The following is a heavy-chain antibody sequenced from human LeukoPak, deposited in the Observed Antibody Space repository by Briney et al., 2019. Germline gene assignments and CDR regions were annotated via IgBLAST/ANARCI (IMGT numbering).Heavy chain of an antibody. CDR2: IYYSGST. CDR3: ATPPGGYCSSTSCSDV. V-gene: IGHV4-39*07. CDR1: GGSISSSSYY. Sequence: PSETLSLTCTVSGGSISSSSYYWGWIRQPPGKGLEWIGSIYYSGSTYYNPSLKSRVTISVDTSKNQFSLKLSSVTAADTAVYYCATPPGGYCSSTSCSDVWGQGTTVTVSS. D-gene: IGHD2-2*01. J-gene: IGHJ6*02.